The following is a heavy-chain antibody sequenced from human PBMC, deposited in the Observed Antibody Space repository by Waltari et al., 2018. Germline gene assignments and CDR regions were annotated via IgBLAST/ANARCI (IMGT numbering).Heavy chain of an antibody. V-gene: IGHV4-61*02. D-gene: IGHD6-13*01. CDR3: ARAEGSSSWFYDY. Sequence: QVQLQESGPGLVKPSQTLSLTCTVSGGSISSGSYYWSWIRQPAGKGLEWIGRIYTSGSTNYNPSLKSRVTISVDTSKNQFSLRLSSVTAADTAVYYCARAEGSSSWFYDYWGQGTLVTVSS. J-gene: IGHJ4*02. CDR1: GGSISSGSYY. CDR2: IYTSGST.